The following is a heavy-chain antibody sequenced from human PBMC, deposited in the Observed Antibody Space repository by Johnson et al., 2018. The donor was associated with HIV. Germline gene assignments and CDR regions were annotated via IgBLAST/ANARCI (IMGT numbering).Heavy chain of an antibody. V-gene: IGHV3-30*04. CDR2: ISYDGSNK. CDR3: AKVQGLKTGTTRGAFYI. CDR1: GFTFSSYA. Sequence: QMQLVESGGGVVQPGRSLRLSCAASGFTFSSYAMHWVRQAPGKGLEWVAVISYDGSNKYYADSVKGRFTISRDNSKNTLYLQMNSLRAEDTAVYYGAKVQGLKTGTTRGAFYIWGQGTMVTGSS. D-gene: IGHD1-1*01. J-gene: IGHJ3*02.